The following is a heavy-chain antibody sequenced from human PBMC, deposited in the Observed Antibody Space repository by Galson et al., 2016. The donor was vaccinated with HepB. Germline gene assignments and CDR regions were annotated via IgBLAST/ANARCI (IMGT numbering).Heavy chain of an antibody. Sequence: ETLSLTCTVYGGSFSGYYWSWIRQPPGKGLEWIGEINHGGNTNYNPSLKSRVSISVGTSKNEFSLNVNSVTAADTAVFYCARAKYGSGTLFDYWGQGTLVAVSS. D-gene: IGHD3-10*01. CDR3: ARAKYGSGTLFDY. CDR1: GGSFSGYY. V-gene: IGHV4-34*01. CDR2: INHGGNT. J-gene: IGHJ4*02.